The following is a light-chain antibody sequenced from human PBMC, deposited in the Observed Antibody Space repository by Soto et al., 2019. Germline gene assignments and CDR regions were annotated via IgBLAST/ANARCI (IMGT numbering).Light chain of an antibody. Sequence: DIVMTQSPESLSVSLGETATIICKASQSVLYTSNNKNYFAWYQQKPGQPPKLIIYWASTRASGVPDRFSGGGSGTDFTLTISSLQAEDVAVYYCQQHYTSPPTFGPGTKVDIK. V-gene: IGKV4-1*01. CDR2: WAS. CDR1: QSVLYTSNNKNY. J-gene: IGKJ3*01. CDR3: QQHYTSPPT.